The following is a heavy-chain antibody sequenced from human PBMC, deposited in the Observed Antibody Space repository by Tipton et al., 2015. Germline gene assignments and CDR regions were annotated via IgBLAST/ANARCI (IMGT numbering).Heavy chain of an antibody. CDR2: IWYDGSSK. CDR3: ARGPPLRIAMFRGPNFDY. D-gene: IGHD3-10*01. CDR1: GFTFSNYD. V-gene: IGHV3-33*01. J-gene: IGHJ4*02. Sequence: SLRLSCAASGFTFSNYDMHWVRQAPGKGLEWVAVIWYDGSSKYYADSVKGRFTISRDNSKNTLYLQMNSLRAEDTAVYYCARGPPLRIAMFRGPNFDYWGQGTLVTVSS.